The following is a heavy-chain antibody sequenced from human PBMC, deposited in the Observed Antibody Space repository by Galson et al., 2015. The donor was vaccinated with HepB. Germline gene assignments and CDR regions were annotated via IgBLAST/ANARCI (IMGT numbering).Heavy chain of an antibody. CDR3: VRGTSDWRGVDY. CDR2: ISPDGSIR. CDR1: GFTFSSYW. J-gene: IGHJ4*02. V-gene: IGHV3-74*01. Sequence: SLRLSCAASGFTFSSYWMHWVRHAPGKGLVWVSVISPDGSIRAYADSVTGRFTISRDYAENALYLQMNSLRGEDTARDYCVRGTSDWRGVDYWGQGTLVTVSS. D-gene: IGHD2-21*02.